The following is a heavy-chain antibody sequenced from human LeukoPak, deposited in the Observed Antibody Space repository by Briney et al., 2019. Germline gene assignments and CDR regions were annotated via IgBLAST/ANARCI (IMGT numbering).Heavy chain of an antibody. V-gene: IGHV3-30*02. CDR2: IRYDGSNK. CDR3: AKLIGYCSGGSCHYYYYYMDV. Sequence: GGSLTLSCAASGFTFSSFGMHWVRQAPGKGLEWVAFIRYDGSNKYYADSVKGRFTISRDNSKNTLYLQMNSLRAEDTAVYYCAKLIGYCSGGSCHYYYYYMDVWGKGTTVTVSS. CDR1: GFTFSSFG. J-gene: IGHJ6*03. D-gene: IGHD2-15*01.